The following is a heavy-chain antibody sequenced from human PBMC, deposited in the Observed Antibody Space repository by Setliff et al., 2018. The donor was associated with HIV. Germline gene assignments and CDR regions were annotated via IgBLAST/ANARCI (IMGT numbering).Heavy chain of an antibody. J-gene: IGHJ6*03. CDR2: INPSGDST. V-gene: IGHV1-46*01. Sequence: ASVKVSCKASGYTFTSDYIHWVRQAPGQGLEWMGIINPSGDSTSYAQKFLGRVTMTRDTSTSTAYMELSSLRSEDTAVYYCARDPRRDGTGNYYYYMDVWGKGTTVTVSS. CDR1: GYTFTSDY. CDR3: ARDPRRDGTGNYYYYMDV.